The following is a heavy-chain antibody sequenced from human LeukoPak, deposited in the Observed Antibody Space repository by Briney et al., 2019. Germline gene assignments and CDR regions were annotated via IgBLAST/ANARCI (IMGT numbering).Heavy chain of an antibody. CDR2: ISLTGLT. CDR1: GGSISNTNW. J-gene: IGHJ4*02. D-gene: IGHD3-22*01. CDR3: ARHDSSGYYRPLDY. Sequence: SGTLSLTCGVSGGSISNTNWWSWVRQPPGQGLEWIGEISLTGLTHYNPSLEGRVTVSLDKSKNKFSLKLTSVTAADTAVYYCARHDSSGYYRPLDYWGQGTLVTVSS. V-gene: IGHV4-4*02.